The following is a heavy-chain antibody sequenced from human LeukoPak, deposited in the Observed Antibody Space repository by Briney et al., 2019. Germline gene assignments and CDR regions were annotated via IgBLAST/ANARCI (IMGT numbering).Heavy chain of an antibody. J-gene: IGHJ4*02. CDR2: INHSGST. D-gene: IGHD5-12*01. CDR1: GGSFSGYY. V-gene: IGHV4-34*01. CDR3: ARVGSGQAIDY. Sequence: SETLSLTCAVYGGSFSGYYWSWIRQPPGKGLEWIGEINHSGSTNYNPSLKSRVTISVDTSKNQFSLKLSSVTAADTAVYYCARVGSGQAIDYWGQGTLVTVSS.